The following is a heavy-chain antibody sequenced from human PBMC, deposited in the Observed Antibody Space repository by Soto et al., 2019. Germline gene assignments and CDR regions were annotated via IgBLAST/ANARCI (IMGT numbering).Heavy chain of an antibody. CDR3: AAPPRY. V-gene: IGHV4-59*01. D-gene: IGHD6-6*01. CDR2: IYNTGNT. J-gene: IGHJ4*02. Sequence: QVQLQESGPRLVKPSETLSLTCTVSGGSISGYFWSWIRQPPGKGLQWIGNIYNTGNTNYNPSLMSRVTTSVDTSKNQVSLNLTSVTAADTAVYFCAAPPRYWGQGILVTVSS. CDR1: GGSISGYF.